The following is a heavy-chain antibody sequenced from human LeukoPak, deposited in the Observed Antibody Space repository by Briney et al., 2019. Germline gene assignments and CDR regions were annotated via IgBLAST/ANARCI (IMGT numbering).Heavy chain of an antibody. D-gene: IGHD3-22*01. CDR3: ARLDYYDGSVNY. Sequence: PSGTLSLTCAVSGGSINSNSWWSWVRQPPGKGLEWIGNVYHSGSTHYNPSLKSRVTISVDTSKNQVSLKMSSVTAADTAVYYCARLDYYDGSVNYWGQGTLVTVSS. CDR2: VYHSGST. V-gene: IGHV4-4*02. CDR1: GGSINSNSW. J-gene: IGHJ4*02.